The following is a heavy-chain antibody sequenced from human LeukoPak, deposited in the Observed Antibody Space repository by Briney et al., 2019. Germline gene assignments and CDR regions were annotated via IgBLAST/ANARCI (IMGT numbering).Heavy chain of an antibody. J-gene: IGHJ4*02. D-gene: IGHD6-19*01. V-gene: IGHV4-4*07. CDR2: IYTSGST. CDR3: ARRKYSSGWLDY. CDR1: GGSISSYY. Sequence: SETLSLTCTVSGGSISSYYWSWIRQPAGKGLEWIGRIYTSGSTNYNPSLKSRVTISVDTSKNQFSLKLSSVTAADTAVYYCARRKYSSGWLDYWGQGTLVTVSS.